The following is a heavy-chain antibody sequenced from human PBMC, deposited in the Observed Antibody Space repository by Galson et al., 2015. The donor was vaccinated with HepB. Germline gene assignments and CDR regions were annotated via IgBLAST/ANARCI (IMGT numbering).Heavy chain of an antibody. CDR2: IIPIFGTA. CDR1: GGTFSSYA. D-gene: IGHD3-3*01. CDR3: ARDGSFSYDFWSGQLDY. J-gene: IGHJ4*02. V-gene: IGHV1-69*13. Sequence: SVKVSCKASGGTFSSYAISWVRQAPGQGLEWMGGIIPIFGTANYAQKFQGRVTITADESTSTAYMELSSLRSEDTAVYYCARDGSFSYDFWSGQLDYRGQGTLVTVSS.